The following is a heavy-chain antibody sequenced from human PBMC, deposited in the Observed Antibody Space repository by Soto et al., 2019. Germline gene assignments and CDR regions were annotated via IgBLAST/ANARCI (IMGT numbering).Heavy chain of an antibody. V-gene: IGHV1-69*13. J-gene: IGHJ4*02. CDR3: ARDGCSSTSCYNSAFDY. CDR2: IIPIFGTA. CDR1: GYTITAHL. Sequence: SVKVSCKASGYTITAHLLHWVRQAPGQGLEWMGGIIPIFGTANYAQKFQGRVTITADESTSTAYMELSSLRSEDTAVYYCARDGCSSTSCYNSAFDYWGQGTLVTVSS. D-gene: IGHD2-2*01.